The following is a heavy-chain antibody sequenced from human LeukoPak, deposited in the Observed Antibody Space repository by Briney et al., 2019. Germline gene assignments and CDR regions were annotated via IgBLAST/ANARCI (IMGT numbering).Heavy chain of an antibody. CDR1: GYTFTSYG. J-gene: IGHJ3*02. V-gene: IGHV1-69*13. CDR2: IIPIFGTT. CDR3: ARRYCSGGSCHDAFDI. Sequence: SVKVSCKASGYTFTSYGISWVRQAPGQGLEWMGGIIPIFGTTNYAQKFQGRVTITADESTSTAYMELSSLGSEDTAVYYCARRYCSGGSCHDAFDIWGQGTMVTVSS. D-gene: IGHD2-15*01.